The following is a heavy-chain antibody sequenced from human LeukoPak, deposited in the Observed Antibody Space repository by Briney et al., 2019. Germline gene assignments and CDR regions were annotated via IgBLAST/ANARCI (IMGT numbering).Heavy chain of an antibody. J-gene: IGHJ5*02. V-gene: IGHV4-34*01. CDR2: INHSGST. CDR1: GGSFSGYY. CDR3: GREGSSWYGRAYNWFDP. D-gene: IGHD6-13*01. Sequence: SETLSLTCAVYGGSFSGYYWSWIRQPPGKGLEWIGEINHSGSTNYNPSLKSRVTISVDTSKNQFSLKLSSVTAADTAVYYCGREGSSWYGRAYNWFDPWGRGTLVTVSS.